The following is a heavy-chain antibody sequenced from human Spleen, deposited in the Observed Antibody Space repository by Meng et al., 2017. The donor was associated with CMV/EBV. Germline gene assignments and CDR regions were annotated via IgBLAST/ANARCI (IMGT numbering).Heavy chain of an antibody. Sequence: GGSLRLSCAASGFTFSDYSMNWVRQAPGKGLEWVSSISSSSSYIYYADSVKGRFTISRDNAKNSLYLQMNSLRAEDTAVYYCARDSRGLLYLGSVDYWGQGTLVTVSS. CDR1: GFTFSDYS. V-gene: IGHV3-21*01. CDR3: ARDSRGLLYLGSVDY. J-gene: IGHJ4*02. D-gene: IGHD2-2*02. CDR2: ISSSSSYI.